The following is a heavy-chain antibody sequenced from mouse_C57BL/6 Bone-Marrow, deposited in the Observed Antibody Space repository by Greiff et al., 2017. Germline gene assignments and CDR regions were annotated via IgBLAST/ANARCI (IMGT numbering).Heavy chain of an antibody. CDR1: GFNIKDDY. CDR2: IDPEIGDT. CDR3: SSFEGNYFDF. Sequence: VQLKESGAELVRPGASVKLSCTASGFNIKDDYIHWVKQRPEQGLEWIGWIDPEIGDTEYASKFQGKAPITSDTSSNTAYLQLSSLTSDDTAVYYCSSFEGNYFDFWGQGTPLTVAS. V-gene: IGHV14-4*01. J-gene: IGHJ2*01.